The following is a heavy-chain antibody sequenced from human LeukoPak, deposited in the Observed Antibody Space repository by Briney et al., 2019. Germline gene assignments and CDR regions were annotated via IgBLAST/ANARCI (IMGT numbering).Heavy chain of an antibody. CDR2: ISSSSSYI. D-gene: IGHD1-1*01. CDR1: GFTFSSYS. Sequence: GGSLRLSCAASGFTFSSYSMNWVRQAPGKGLEWVSSISSSSSYIYYADSVKGRFAISRDNAKNSLYLQMNSLRAEDTAVYYCARALTTLTYEGYWGQGTLVTVSS. J-gene: IGHJ4*02. V-gene: IGHV3-21*01. CDR3: ARALTTLTYEGY.